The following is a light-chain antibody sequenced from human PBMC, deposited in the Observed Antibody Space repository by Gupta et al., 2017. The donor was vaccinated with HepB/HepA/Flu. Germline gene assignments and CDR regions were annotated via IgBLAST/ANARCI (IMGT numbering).Light chain of an antibody. CDR3: CAYADANTWL. Sequence: QSALTQPASVSGSPRQSITISCTGTSSDIGSWNVVSWYQQYPGKAPQLLIYEVTKRHAGVANRFSGSKSGNTASLTISGRQAEDEADYYCCAYADANTWLFGGGTKLTVL. J-gene: IGLJ3*02. V-gene: IGLV2-23*02. CDR2: EVT. CDR1: SSDIGSWNV.